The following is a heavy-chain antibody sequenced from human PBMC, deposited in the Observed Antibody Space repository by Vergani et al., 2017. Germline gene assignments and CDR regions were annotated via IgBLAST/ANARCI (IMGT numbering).Heavy chain of an antibody. J-gene: IGHJ2*01. CDR2: IYNSGNG. V-gene: IGHV4-39*01. CDR1: GDSIISRSYY. D-gene: IGHD3-16*01. CDR3: ASGKYYSDSTSHFRGRYFDV. Sequence: QMQLQESGPGLVKASETLSLTCTVSGDSIISRSYYWGWIRQPPGKGLEWIGSIYNSGNGHSSSSINSRVTISADTSKNQFSLRLTSVTAADTAVYYCASGKYYSDSTSHFRGRYFDVWGRGTLVTVPS.